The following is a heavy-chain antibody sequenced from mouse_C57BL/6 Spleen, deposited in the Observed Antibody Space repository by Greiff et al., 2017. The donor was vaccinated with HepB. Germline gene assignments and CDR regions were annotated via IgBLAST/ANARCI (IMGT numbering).Heavy chain of an antibody. J-gene: IGHJ4*01. D-gene: IGHD2-3*01. CDR1: GYSITSDY. CDR3: ARYPDGYYGAMDY. Sequence: EVQRVESGPGLAKPSQTLSLTCSVTGYSITSDYWNWIRKFPGNKLEYMGYISYSGSTYYNPSLKSRISITRDTSKNQYYLQLNSVTTEDTATYYCARYPDGYYGAMDYWGQGTSVTVSS. V-gene: IGHV3-8*01. CDR2: ISYSGST.